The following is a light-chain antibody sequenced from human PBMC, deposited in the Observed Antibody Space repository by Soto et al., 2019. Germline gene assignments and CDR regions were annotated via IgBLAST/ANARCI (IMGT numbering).Light chain of an antibody. CDR2: GAS. J-gene: IGKJ1*01. Sequence: ELVLPQSPGTLSLSPGARATLSGRARQSVSSNYLAWYQQKPGQAPRLLIYGASSRATGIPDRFSGSGSGTDFTLTISRLEPEDFAVYYCQQYGSSYPWTFGQGTKVDIK. CDR1: QSVSSNY. CDR3: QQYGSSYPWT. V-gene: IGKV3-20*01.